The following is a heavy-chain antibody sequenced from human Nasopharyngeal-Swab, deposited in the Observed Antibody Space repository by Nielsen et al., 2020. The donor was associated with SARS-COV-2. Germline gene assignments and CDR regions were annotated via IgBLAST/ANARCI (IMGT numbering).Heavy chain of an antibody. V-gene: IGHV3-9*01. J-gene: IGHJ4*02. CDR3: AKGAYSSGWYYFDF. CDR1: GFTFGDFA. D-gene: IGHD6-19*01. Sequence: SLKISCEASGFTFGDFAMHWVRQAPGKGLEWVSGTSWNGGSVGYADSVEGRFTISRDNAKNSLYLQMNSLRPEDTALYYCAKGAYSSGWYYFDFCGQGTLVTVSS. CDR2: TSWNGGSV.